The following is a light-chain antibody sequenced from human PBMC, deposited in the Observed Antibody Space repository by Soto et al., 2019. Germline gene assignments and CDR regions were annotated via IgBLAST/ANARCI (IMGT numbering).Light chain of an antibody. CDR1: SSNIGSNT. CDR3: AAWDDSLNGPL. J-gene: IGLJ3*02. CDR2: SNN. Sequence: QSVLTQPPSASGTPGQRVTISCSGSSSNIGSNTVNWYQPLPGTAPTLLIYSNNQRPSGVPDRFSGSKSGTSASLAVNGLQSGDEADYYCAAWDDSLNGPLFGGGTKLTVL. V-gene: IGLV1-44*01.